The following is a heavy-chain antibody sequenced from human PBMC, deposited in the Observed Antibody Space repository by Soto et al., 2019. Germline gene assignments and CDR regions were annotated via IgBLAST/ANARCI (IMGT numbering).Heavy chain of an antibody. D-gene: IGHD6-6*01. J-gene: IGHJ5*02. Sequence: QVQLVQSGPEVRKPGASVKVSCRTSGYRFSGYGIHWARLGRGQGLEWMGWISGNHGATQYPQRFQGRITMTTDASTGTGYLELRSPGVDDTVIYFWARSPLASRPSWFDPWGPGTLVTVAS. CDR2: ISGNHGAT. CDR1: GYRFSGYG. CDR3: ARSPLASRPSWFDP. V-gene: IGHV1-18*04.